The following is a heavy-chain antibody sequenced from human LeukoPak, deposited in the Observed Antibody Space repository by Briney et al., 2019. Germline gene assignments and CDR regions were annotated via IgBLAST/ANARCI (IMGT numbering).Heavy chain of an antibody. Sequence: GVSVKVSCKASGYTLTGYYIHWVRQAPGQGVTWMGIINPRRGRTPSGGSTSYAQKFQGRVTMTRDTSTSTVYMELSSLRSEDTAVYYCARDQTAATGIFDYWGQGTLVTVSS. D-gene: IGHD6-13*01. V-gene: IGHV1-46*01. CDR2: INPRRGRTPSGGST. CDR1: GYTLTGYY. CDR3: ARDQTAATGIFDY. J-gene: IGHJ4*02.